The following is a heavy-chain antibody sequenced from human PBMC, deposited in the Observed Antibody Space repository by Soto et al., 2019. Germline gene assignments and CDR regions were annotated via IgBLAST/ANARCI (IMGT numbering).Heavy chain of an antibody. V-gene: IGHV4-61*01. J-gene: IGHJ5*02. CDR2: VYHTGRT. CDR1: GGSFKSGSYS. D-gene: IGHD3-3*01. CDR3: AGDFASFSS. Sequence: SETLSLTCTVSGGSFKSGSYSWSWIRQPPGKGLEWIGYVYHTGRTSYNPSLKSRVSISMDTSKNQFSLNLDSVTAAGTAVYLCAGDFASFSSWGQGTLVTVSA.